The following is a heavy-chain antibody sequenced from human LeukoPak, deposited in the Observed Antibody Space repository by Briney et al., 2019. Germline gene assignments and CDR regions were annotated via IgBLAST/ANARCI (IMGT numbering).Heavy chain of an antibody. CDR1: AGSFSGYF. V-gene: IGHV4-34*01. J-gene: IGHJ6*03. CDR3: ARGTVVEALADYYYMDV. CDR2: IDHSGNT. Sequence: PSETLSLTCGVHAGSFSGYFWTWIRQPPGKDLEWIGEIDHSGNTNYNPSLKSRVPISLDTSKIQFSLKVISVIAADTAVYYCARGTVVEALADYYYMDVWGQGTTVSVSS. D-gene: IGHD3-22*01.